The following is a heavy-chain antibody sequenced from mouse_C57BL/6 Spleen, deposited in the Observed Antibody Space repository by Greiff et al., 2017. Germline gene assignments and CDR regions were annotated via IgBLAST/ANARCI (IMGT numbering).Heavy chain of an antibody. CDR3: ARFSYYDSSSHWYFDV. D-gene: IGHD1-1*01. J-gene: IGHJ1*03. CDR1: GYSITSDY. CDR2: ISYSGST. Sequence: EVQLQQSGPGLAKPSQTLSLTCSVTGYSITSDYWNWIRKFPGNKLEYMGYISYSGSTYYNPSLKSRISITRDTSKNQYYLQLNSVTTEDTATSYCARFSYYDSSSHWYFDVWGTGTTVTVSS. V-gene: IGHV3-8*01.